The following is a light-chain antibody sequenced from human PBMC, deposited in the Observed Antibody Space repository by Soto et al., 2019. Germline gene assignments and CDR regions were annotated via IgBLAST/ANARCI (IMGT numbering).Light chain of an antibody. Sequence: QSALTQPASVSGSPGQSITISCTGTSSDVGGFTYVSWYQQHPGKAPKLMIYDVSNRPSGVSNRFSGSKSGNTASLTVSGLQADDEADYYYSSYSGTNYHYVFGTGTKVTVL. CDR3: SSYSGTNYHYV. J-gene: IGLJ1*01. CDR1: SSDVGGFTY. V-gene: IGLV2-14*01. CDR2: DVS.